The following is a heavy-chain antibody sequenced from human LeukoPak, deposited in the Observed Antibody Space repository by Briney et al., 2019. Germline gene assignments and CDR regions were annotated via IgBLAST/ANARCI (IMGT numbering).Heavy chain of an antibody. Sequence: PSEALSLTCTVSGGSISSYYWSWIRQPPGKGLEWIGYIHYSGSTNYNPSLKSRVTISVDTSKNQFSLKLSSVTAADTAVYYCARTTEGGYTYGYFYYYYMDVWGKGTTVTISS. CDR3: ARTTEGGYTYGYFYYYYMDV. J-gene: IGHJ6*03. D-gene: IGHD5-18*01. CDR1: GGSISSYY. V-gene: IGHV4-59*01. CDR2: IHYSGST.